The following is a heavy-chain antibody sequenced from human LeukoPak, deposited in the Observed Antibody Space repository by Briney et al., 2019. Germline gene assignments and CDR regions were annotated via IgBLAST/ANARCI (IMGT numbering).Heavy chain of an antibody. D-gene: IGHD6-6*01. J-gene: IGHJ3*02. CDR3: AKDWRGVWERIAARPSESEEDAFDI. CDR1: GFTFDDYA. V-gene: IGHV3-23*01. CDR2: ISGSGGST. Sequence: PGGSLRLSCAASGFTFDDYAMHWVRQAPGQGLEWVSAISGSGGSTYYADSVKGRFTISRDNSKNTLYLQMNSLRAEDTAVYYCAKDWRGVWERIAARPSESEEDAFDIWGQGTMVTVSS.